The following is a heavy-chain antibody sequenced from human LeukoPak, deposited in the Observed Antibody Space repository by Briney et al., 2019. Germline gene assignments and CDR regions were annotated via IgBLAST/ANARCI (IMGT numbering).Heavy chain of an antibody. J-gene: IGHJ4*02. Sequence: SETLSLTCAVYGGSFSGYYWSRIRQPPGKGLEWIGEINHSGSTNYNPSLKSRVTISVDTSKNQFSLKLSSVTAADTAVYYCARGRRRYYDSSGYYYDLLEKNDYWGQGTLVTVSS. CDR1: GGSFSGYY. V-gene: IGHV4-34*01. CDR2: INHSGST. D-gene: IGHD3-22*01. CDR3: ARGRRRYYDSSGYYYDLLEKNDY.